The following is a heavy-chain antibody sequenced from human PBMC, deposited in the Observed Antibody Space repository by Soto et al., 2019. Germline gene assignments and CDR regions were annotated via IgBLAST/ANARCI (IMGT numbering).Heavy chain of an antibody. D-gene: IGHD2-2*01. Sequence: ASVKVSCKASGYSFTTYAMHWVRQAPGQRLEWMGWINAGNGDTKYSQKFQGRVTITSDTSASTAYMELSSLRSEDTAVYYCVPLTVPCPWGKGSLVTVAS. CDR2: INAGNGDT. V-gene: IGHV1-3*01. CDR3: VPLTVPCP. J-gene: IGHJ5*02. CDR1: GYSFTTYA.